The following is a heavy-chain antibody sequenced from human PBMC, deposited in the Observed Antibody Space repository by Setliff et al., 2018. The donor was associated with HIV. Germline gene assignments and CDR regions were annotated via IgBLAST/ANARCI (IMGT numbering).Heavy chain of an antibody. CDR2: INWSGSTT. V-gene: IGHV3-20*04. Sequence: GESLKISCVVSGFTFDDYGMSWVRQTPGAGLEWLSDINWSGSTTGYADSVKGRFPISRDNAKNTVYLQINRLRVEDTALYYCVRDRMEYSVGYYFDSWGQGTLVTVSS. CDR3: VRDRMEYSVGYYFDS. D-gene: IGHD4-4*01. J-gene: IGHJ4*02. CDR1: GFTFDDYG.